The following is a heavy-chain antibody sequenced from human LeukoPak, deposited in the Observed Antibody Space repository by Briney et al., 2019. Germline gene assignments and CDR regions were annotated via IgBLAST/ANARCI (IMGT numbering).Heavy chain of an antibody. V-gene: IGHV3-30*09. CDR2: ISYDGSNK. D-gene: IGHD1-26*01. CDR3: ARDWEWEPEVEAGMDV. CDR1: GFTFSSYA. Sequence: GGSLRLSCAASGFTFSSYAMHWVRQAPGKGLEWVAVISYDGSNKYYADSVKGRFAISRDNSKNTLYLQMNSLRAEDTAVYYCARDWEWEPEVEAGMDVWGQGTTVTVSS. J-gene: IGHJ6*02.